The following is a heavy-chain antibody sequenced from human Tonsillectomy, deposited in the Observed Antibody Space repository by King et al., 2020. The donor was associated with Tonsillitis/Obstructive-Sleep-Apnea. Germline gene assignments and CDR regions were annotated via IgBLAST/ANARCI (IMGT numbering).Heavy chain of an antibody. V-gene: IGHV4-59*01. J-gene: IGHJ4*02. Sequence: QLQESGPGLVKPSETLSLTCTVSCGSISSYYWSWIRQPPGKGLEWIGYIYYSGSTNYNPSPKSRVTISVDTSKNQFSLKLSSVTAADTAVYYCARSYGSGSYFDSWGQGTLVTVSS. D-gene: IGHD3-10*01. CDR2: IYYSGST. CDR3: ARSYGSGSYFDS. CDR1: CGSISSYY.